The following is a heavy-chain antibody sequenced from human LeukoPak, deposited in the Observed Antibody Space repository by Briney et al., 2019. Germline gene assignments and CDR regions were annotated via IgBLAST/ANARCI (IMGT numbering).Heavy chain of an antibody. D-gene: IGHD2-15*01. CDR2: INHNSGGT. Sequence: ASVKVSCKASGYTFTGYYMHWMRQAPGQGLEWMGWINHNSGGTNYAQKFQGRVTMTRDTSISTAYMELSRLRSDDTAVYYCARTRGVAGDAFDIWGQGTMVTVSS. CDR3: ARTRGVAGDAFDI. J-gene: IGHJ3*02. CDR1: GYTFTGYY. V-gene: IGHV1-2*02.